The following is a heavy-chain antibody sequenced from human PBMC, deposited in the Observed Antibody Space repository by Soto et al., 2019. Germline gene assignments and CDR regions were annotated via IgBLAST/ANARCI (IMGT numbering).Heavy chain of an antibody. D-gene: IGHD1-1*01. CDR1: GGSVSSRSYY. Sequence: QVQLQESGPGLVKSSETLSLTCTVSGGSVSSRSYYWAWIRQPPGKGLEWIAYIYYSGSTDYNPSLKSRVSISVDTSKNQFSLKLISVTAADMAFYYCARERTGDPTFFDYWGQGTLVTVSS. CDR2: IYYSGST. J-gene: IGHJ4*02. V-gene: IGHV4-61*01. CDR3: ARERTGDPTFFDY.